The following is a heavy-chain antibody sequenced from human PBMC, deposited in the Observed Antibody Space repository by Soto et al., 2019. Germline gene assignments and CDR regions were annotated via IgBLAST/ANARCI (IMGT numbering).Heavy chain of an antibody. Sequence: QLVESGGGLVKPGASLRLSCLASEFTFSDYYMHWIRQAPGKGREWISSITSSSTNTDYADSVKGRFTIARDNAKNSVFLQMSSLRVDDTAIYYCARGAPWGVTFPFDIWGQGTMVSVSS. CDR1: EFTFSDYY. D-gene: IGHD7-27*01. V-gene: IGHV3-11*05. J-gene: IGHJ3*02. CDR3: ARGAPWGVTFPFDI. CDR2: ITSSSTNT.